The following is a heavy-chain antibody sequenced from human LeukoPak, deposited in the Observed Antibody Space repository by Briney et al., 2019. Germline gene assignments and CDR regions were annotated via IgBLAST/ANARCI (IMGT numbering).Heavy chain of an antibody. J-gene: IGHJ4*02. Sequence: PSETLSLTCSVSGGSITTYYWTWIRQPPGKGLEWIGYIYYSGSTNYNPSLKSRVTISVDTSKNQFSLKLSSVTAADTAVYYCAGRLGATDYWGQGTLVTVSS. CDR1: GGSITTYY. CDR3: AGRLGATDY. CDR2: IYYSGST. D-gene: IGHD1-26*01. V-gene: IGHV4-59*08.